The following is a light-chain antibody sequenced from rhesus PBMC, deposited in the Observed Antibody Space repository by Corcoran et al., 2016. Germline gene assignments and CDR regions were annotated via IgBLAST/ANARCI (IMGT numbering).Light chain of an antibody. Sequence: EVVMTQSPLSLPVTPGPPASLSCRSSQSPVNRDGKTYLNWLQQKPGQPPRGLIYQVYKRESGVPDRFSGSGAGTDFTLQIRRVEAEDVGVYYCGQGTNVPWTFGQGTKVEIK. CDR2: QVY. CDR1: QSPVNRDGKTY. J-gene: IGKJ1*01. V-gene: IGKV2S8*01. CDR3: GQGTNVPWT.